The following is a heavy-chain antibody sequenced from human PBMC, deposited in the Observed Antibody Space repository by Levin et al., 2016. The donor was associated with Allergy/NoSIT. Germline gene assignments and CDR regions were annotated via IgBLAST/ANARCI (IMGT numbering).Heavy chain of an antibody. CDR1: GGSISSYY. V-gene: IGHV4-59*08. CDR2: IYYSGST. Sequence: SETLSLTCTVSGGSISSYYWSWIRQPPGKGLEWIGYIYYSGSTNYNPSLKSRVTISVDTSKNQFSLKLSSVTAADTAVYYCARLTYYDFWSGYYTDYYYYMDVWGKGTTVTVSS. J-gene: IGHJ6*03. D-gene: IGHD3-3*01. CDR3: ARLTYYDFWSGYYTDYYYYMDV.